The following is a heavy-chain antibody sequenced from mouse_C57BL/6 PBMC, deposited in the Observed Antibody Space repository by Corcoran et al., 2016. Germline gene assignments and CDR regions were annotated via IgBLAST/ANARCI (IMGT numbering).Heavy chain of an antibody. Sequence: EVQLQQSGPELVKPGASVKISCKASGYTFTDYYMNWVKQSHGKSLEWIGDINPNNGGTSYNQKFKGKATLTVDKSSSTAYMELRSLTSEDSAVYYCARMTTVVDWYFDVWGTGTTVTVSS. D-gene: IGHD1-1*01. CDR3: ARMTTVVDWYFDV. CDR2: INPNNGGT. V-gene: IGHV1-26*01. J-gene: IGHJ1*03. CDR1: GYTFTDYY.